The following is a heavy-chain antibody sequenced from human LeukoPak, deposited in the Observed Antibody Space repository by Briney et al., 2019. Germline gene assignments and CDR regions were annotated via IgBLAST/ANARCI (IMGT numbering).Heavy chain of an antibody. J-gene: IGHJ4*02. CDR3: ARELGAAGYD. D-gene: IGHD6-13*01. CDR1: GFTFSTDW. Sequence: GGSVTLFCAASGFTFSTDWMHWVGQAPGKGLVWVSRINSDGSGTGYEDSVKGRFTISRDNAKNTLYLQMDGLGAEDTAVYYCARELGAAGYDWGQGPLVTVSS. V-gene: IGHV3-74*01. CDR2: INSDGSGT.